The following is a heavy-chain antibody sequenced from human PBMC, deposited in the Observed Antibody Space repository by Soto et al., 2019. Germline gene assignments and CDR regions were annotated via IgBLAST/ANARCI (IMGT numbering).Heavy chain of an antibody. CDR2: MYNSGST. J-gene: IGHJ4*02. Sequence: WTWIRQPPGKGLEWIGFMYNSGSTHYNASLKSRVTISLATSKNQFSLNLRSVTAAYTAVYYCASMGYHYGSGSYPLDYWGQGTLVTVSS. CDR3: ASMGYHYGSGSYPLDY. V-gene: IGHV4-59*08. D-gene: IGHD3-10*01.